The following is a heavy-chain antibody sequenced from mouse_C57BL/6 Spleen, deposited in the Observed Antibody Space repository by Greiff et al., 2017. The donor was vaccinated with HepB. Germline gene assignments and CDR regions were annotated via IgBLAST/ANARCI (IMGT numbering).Heavy chain of an antibody. CDR1: GYTFTDYY. Sequence: EVQLQQSGPELVKPGASVKISCKASGYTFTDYYMNWVKQSHGKSLEWIGDINPNNGGTSYNQKFKGKATLTVDKSSSTAYMELRSRTSEDSAVYYCARHYYGSSYYFDYWGHSTTLTVSA. J-gene: IGHJ2*01. CDR3: ARHYYGSSYYFDY. V-gene: IGHV1-26*01. CDR2: INPNNGGT. D-gene: IGHD1-1*01.